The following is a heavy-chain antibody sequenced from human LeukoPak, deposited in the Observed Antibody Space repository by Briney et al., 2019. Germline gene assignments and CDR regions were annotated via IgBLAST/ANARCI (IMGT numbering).Heavy chain of an antibody. D-gene: IGHD3-10*01. CDR1: GGPIGSSSYY. V-gene: IGHV4-39*02. J-gene: IGHJ5*01. Sequence: SETLSLTCSVSGGPIGSSSYYWGWIRQPPGKGLEWIGSIFRTGSTYYSASLKSRVSISVDTSKNHIALKVTSVTAADTAVYFCARRVGFYGSGSLNYFDPWGQGILVSVSS. CDR3: ARRVGFYGSGSLNYFDP. CDR2: IFRTGST.